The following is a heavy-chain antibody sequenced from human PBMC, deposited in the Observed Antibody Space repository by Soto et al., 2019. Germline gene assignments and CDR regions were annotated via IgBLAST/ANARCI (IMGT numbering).Heavy chain of an antibody. V-gene: IGHV3-23*01. CDR3: AFGSSWPYHFDY. Sequence: EVQLLESGGGLVQPGGSLRLSCAASGFTFSSYAMSWVRQAPGKGLEWVSAISGSGGSTYYADSVKGRFTISRDNSKNPLYLQKDSPRGGDTAVYYWAFGSSWPYHFDYLGQGTLVTVSS. CDR1: GFTFSSYA. CDR2: ISGSGGST. D-gene: IGHD2-2*01. J-gene: IGHJ4*02.